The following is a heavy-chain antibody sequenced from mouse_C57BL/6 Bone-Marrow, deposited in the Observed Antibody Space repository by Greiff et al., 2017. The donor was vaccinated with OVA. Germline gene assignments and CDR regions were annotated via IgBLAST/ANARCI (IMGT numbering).Heavy chain of an antibody. CDR2: IWRGGST. CDR1: GFSLTSYG. Sequence: QVQLQQSGPGLVQPSQSLSITCTVSGFSLTSYGVHWVRQSPGKGLEWLGVIWRGGSTDYNAAFMSRLSITKDNSKSQVFFKMNSLQADDTAIYYCAKTAYYSNYPFDYWGQGTTLTVSS. CDR3: AKTAYYSNYPFDY. V-gene: IGHV2-5*01. J-gene: IGHJ2*01. D-gene: IGHD2-5*01.